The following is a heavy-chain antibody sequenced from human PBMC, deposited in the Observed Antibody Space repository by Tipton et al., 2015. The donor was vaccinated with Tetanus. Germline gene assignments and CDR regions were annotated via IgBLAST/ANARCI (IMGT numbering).Heavy chain of an antibody. D-gene: IGHD6-13*01. J-gene: IGHJ4*02. CDR2: INHSGST. CDR3: ASWKYSSSWAA. Sequence: TLSLTCAVYGGSFSGYYWSWIRQPPGKGLEWIEEINHSGSTNYTPSLKSRVTISDATSKNQFSLKLSSVTAADTAVYYCASWKYSSSWAAWGQGTLVTVSS. V-gene: IGHV4-34*01. CDR1: GGSFSGYY.